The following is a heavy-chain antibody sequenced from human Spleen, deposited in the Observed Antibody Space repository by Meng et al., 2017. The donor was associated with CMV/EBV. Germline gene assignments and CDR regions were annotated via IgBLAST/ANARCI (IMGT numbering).Heavy chain of an antibody. V-gene: IGHV3-15*01. J-gene: IGHJ4*02. CDR1: GFTFSNAW. CDR3: TTLVPSAATY. CDR2: IKSKTDGGTT. D-gene: IGHD2-15*01. Sequence: SCAASGFTFSNAWMSWVRQAPGKGLEWVGRIKSKTDGGTTDYAAPVKGRFTISRDDSKNTLYVQMNSLKTEDTAVYYCTTLVPSAATYWGQGTLVTVSS.